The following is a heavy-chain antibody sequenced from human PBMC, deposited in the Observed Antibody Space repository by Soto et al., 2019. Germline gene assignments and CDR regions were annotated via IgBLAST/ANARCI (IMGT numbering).Heavy chain of an antibody. CDR3: ARAGTYYYDSSGYPHVRNPNGMDV. CDR1: GFTFSSYG. Sequence: SGGSLRLSCAASGFTFSSYGMHWVRQAPGKGLEWVAVIWYDGSNKYYADSVKGRFTISRDNSKNTLYLQMNSLRAEDTAVYYCARAGTYYYDSSGYPHVRNPNGMDVWGQGTTVTVSS. D-gene: IGHD3-22*01. J-gene: IGHJ6*02. V-gene: IGHV3-33*01. CDR2: IWYDGSNK.